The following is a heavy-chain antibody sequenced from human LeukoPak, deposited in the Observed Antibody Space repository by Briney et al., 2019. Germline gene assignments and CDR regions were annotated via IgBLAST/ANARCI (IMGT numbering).Heavy chain of an antibody. J-gene: IGHJ5*02. V-gene: IGHV4-34*01. D-gene: IGHD3-16*02. CDR3: ARHRESYDYVWGSYRNIWFDP. CDR1: GGSFSGYY. Sequence: SEALSLTCAVYGGSFSGYYWSWIRQPPGKGLEWIGEINHSGSTNYDPSLKSRVTISVDTSKNQFSLKLSSVTAADTAVYYCARHRESYDYVWGSYRNIWFDPWGQGTLVTVSS. CDR2: INHSGST.